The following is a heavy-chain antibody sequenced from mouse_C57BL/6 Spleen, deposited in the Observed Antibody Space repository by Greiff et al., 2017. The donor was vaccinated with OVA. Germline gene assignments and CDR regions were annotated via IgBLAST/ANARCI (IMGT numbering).Heavy chain of an antibody. CDR3: ARWDMVTYCDD. J-gene: IGHJ2*01. Sequence: VQLQQSGPELVKPGASVKISCKASGYSFTGYYMNWVKQSPEKSLEWIGEINPSTGGTTYNQKFKAKATLTVDKSSSTAYMQLKSLTSEDSAVDYWARWDMVTYCDDWGQGTTLTVSS. V-gene: IGHV1-42*01. CDR2: INPSTGGT. D-gene: IGHD2-2*01. CDR1: GYSFTGYY.